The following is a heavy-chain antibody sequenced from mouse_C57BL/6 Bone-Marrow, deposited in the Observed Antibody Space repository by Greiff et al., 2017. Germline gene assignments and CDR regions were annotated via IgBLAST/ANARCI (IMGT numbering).Heavy chain of an antibody. CDR3: ARNYYGSSYGFDY. D-gene: IGHD1-1*01. CDR1: GYTFTSYW. V-gene: IGHV1-55*01. CDR2: IYPGSGST. J-gene: IGHJ2*01. Sequence: VQLQQPGAELVKPGASVKMSCKASGYTFTSYWITWVKQRPGQGLEWIGDIYPGSGSTNYNEKFKSKATLTVDTSSSTAYMQLSSLTSEDSAVYYCARNYYGSSYGFDYWGQGTTLTVSS.